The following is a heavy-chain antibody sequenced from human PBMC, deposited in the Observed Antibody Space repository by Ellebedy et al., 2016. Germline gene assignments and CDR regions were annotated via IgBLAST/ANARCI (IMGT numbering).Heavy chain of an antibody. CDR2: ISYDGSNK. CDR3: AREPNLSYSRLGYYGMDV. V-gene: IGHV3-30-3*01. D-gene: IGHD1-26*01. J-gene: IGHJ6*02. Sequence: GESLKISCAASGFTFSDYHMSWIRQAPGKGLEWVAVISYDGSNKYYADSVKGRFTISRDNSKNTLYLRLRAEDTAVYYCAREPNLSYSRLGYYGMDVWGQGTTVTVSS. CDR1: GFTFSDYH.